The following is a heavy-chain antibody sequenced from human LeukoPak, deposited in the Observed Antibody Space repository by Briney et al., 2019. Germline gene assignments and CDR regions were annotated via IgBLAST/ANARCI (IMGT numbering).Heavy chain of an antibody. V-gene: IGHV1-46*01. CDR3: ARNWNYEGALDY. CDR2: INPSGGST. Sequence: ASVKVSCKASGYTFTSYYMHRVRQAPGQGLEWMGIINPSGGSTSYAQKFQGRVTMTRDMSTSTVYMELSSLRSEDTAVYYCARNWNYEGALDYWGQGTLVTVSS. CDR1: GYTFTSYY. J-gene: IGHJ4*02. D-gene: IGHD1-7*01.